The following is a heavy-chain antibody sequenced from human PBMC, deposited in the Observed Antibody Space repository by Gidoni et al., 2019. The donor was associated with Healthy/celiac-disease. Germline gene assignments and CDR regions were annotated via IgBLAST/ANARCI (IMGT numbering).Heavy chain of an antibody. CDR2: IYYSGST. V-gene: IGHV4-39*07. CDR3: ARDTPRYSSLYNWFDP. J-gene: IGHJ5*02. Sequence: QLQLQEPGPGLAKPSETLSLTCTVSGGSISSSSYYWGWLRQPPGKGLEWIGSIYYSGSTYYNPSLKSRVTISVDTSKNQFSLKLSSVTAADTAVYYCARDTPRYSSLYNWFDPWGQGTLVTVSS. D-gene: IGHD6-13*01. CDR1: GGSISSSSYY.